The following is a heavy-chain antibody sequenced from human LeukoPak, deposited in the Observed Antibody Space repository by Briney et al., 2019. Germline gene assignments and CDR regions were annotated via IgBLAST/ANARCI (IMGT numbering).Heavy chain of an antibody. V-gene: IGHV3-23*01. CDR3: AKDFYSVTYPRFDY. Sequence: GGSLRLSCAASGFTFSDYAMSWVSQAPGKGLEWISAISGTGGSGDSTYYADSVKGRFTISRDNSKITLYLQMNSLRAEDTAVYYCAKDFYSVTYPRFDYWGQGTLVTVSS. CDR2: ISGTGGSGDST. J-gene: IGHJ4*02. CDR1: GFTFSDYA. D-gene: IGHD4-23*01.